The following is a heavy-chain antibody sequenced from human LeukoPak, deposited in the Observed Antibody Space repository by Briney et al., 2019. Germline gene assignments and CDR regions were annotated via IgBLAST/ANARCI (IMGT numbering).Heavy chain of an antibody. CDR3: ARILRYYDSSGYSAFDI. V-gene: IGHV4-39*01. J-gene: IGHJ3*02. Sequence: KSSETLSLTCTVSGXSISSRNYYWGWIRQPPGKGLEWVGSIYYSGSTYYNPSLKSRVTISVDTSKNQFSLKLSSVTAAGTAVYYCARILRYYDSSGYSAFDIWGQGTMVTVSS. CDR1: GXSISSRNYY. CDR2: IYYSGST. D-gene: IGHD3-22*01.